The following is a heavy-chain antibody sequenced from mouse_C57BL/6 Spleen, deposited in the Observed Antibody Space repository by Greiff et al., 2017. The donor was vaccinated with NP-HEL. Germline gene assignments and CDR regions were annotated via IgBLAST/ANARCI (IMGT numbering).Heavy chain of an antibody. D-gene: IGHD2-5*01. CDR3: TRVRAYYSNYEVFFAY. CDR2: ISSGGDYI. CDR1: GFTFSSYA. V-gene: IGHV5-9-1*02. Sequence: DVKLVESGEGLVKPGGSLKLSCAASGFTFSSYAMSWVRQTPEKRLEWVAYISSGGDYIYYADTVKGRFTISRDNARNTLYLQMSSLKSEDTAMYYCTRVRAYYSNYEVFFAYWGQGTLVTVSA. J-gene: IGHJ3*01.